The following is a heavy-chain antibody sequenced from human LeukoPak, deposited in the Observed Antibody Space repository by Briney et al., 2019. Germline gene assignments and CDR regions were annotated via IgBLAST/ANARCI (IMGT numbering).Heavy chain of an antibody. CDR3: ARQEYCSGGSCYTWFDP. V-gene: IGHV5-51*01. CDR1: GYSINNYW. Sequence: GESLKISCKGSGYSINNYWIGWVRQMPGKGLEWMGIIYPADSDIRYSPSFQGQVTISADKSISTAYLQWSSLKASDTAMYYCARQEYCSGGSCYTWFDPGGQGTLVTVSS. D-gene: IGHD2-15*01. J-gene: IGHJ5*02. CDR2: IYPADSDI.